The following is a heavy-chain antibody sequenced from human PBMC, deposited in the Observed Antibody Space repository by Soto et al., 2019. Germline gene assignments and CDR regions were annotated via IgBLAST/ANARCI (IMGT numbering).Heavy chain of an antibody. CDR2: INHSGST. CDR1: GGSFSGYY. CDR3: ARGKLSDYVWASYRYHFDY. J-gene: IGHJ4*02. D-gene: IGHD3-16*02. Sequence: KPSETLSLTCAVYGGSFSGYYWSWIRQPPGKGLEWIGEINHSGSTNYNPSLKSRVTISVDTSKNQFSLKLSSVTAADTAVYYCARGKLSDYVWASYRYHFDYWGQGTVVTVSS. V-gene: IGHV4-34*01.